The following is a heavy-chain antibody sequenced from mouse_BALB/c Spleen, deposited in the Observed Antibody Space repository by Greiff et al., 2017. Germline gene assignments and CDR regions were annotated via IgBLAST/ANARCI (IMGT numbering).Heavy chain of an antibody. CDR3: ARRGPAYAMDY. Sequence: EVQGVESGGGLVQPGGSLKLSCAASGFTFSSYTMSWVRQTPEKRLEWVAYISNGGGSTYYPDTVKGRFTISRDNAKNTLYLQMSSLKSEDTAMYYCARRGPAYAMDYWGQGTSVTVSS. V-gene: IGHV5-12-2*01. CDR1: GFTFSSYT. CDR2: ISNGGGST. J-gene: IGHJ4*01.